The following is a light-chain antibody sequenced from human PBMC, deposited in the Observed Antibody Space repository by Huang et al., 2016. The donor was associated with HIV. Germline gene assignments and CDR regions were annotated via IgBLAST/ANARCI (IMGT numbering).Light chain of an antibody. Sequence: IQLAQSPSSRSAAVWDRVTITCRASQGINNYLACYQQKPGEAPKLLIYAASTLQSGVPSRFSGSGSGTDSTLTISSLHPEDFATYYCLQLNSYPLGFGGGTKVEIK. CDR1: QGINNY. CDR2: AAS. V-gene: IGKV1-9*01. CDR3: LQLNSYPLG. J-gene: IGKJ4*01.